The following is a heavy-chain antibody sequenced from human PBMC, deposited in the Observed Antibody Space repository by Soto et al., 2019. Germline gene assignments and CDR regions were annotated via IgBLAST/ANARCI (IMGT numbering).Heavy chain of an antibody. CDR1: GCSISSGGYS. CDR2: IYHSGST. V-gene: IGHV4-30-2*01. J-gene: IGHJ4*02. D-gene: IGHD3-9*01. Sequence: PSETLSLTCAVSGCSISSGGYSWSWIRQPPGKGLEWIGYIYHSGSTYYNPSLKSRVTISVDRSKNQFSLKLSSVTAADTAVYYCARSVDYDILTGSYYFDYWGQGTLVTVSS. CDR3: ARSVDYDILTGSYYFDY.